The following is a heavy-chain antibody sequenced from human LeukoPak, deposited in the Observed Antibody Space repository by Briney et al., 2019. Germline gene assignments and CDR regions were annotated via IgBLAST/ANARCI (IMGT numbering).Heavy chain of an antibody. V-gene: IGHV4-4*07. CDR1: GGSISGYY. CDR3: ARGDSTNQDGDYYGLDV. D-gene: IGHD5/OR15-5a*01. Sequence: SETLFLTCTVSGGSISGYYWSWIRQSAGKGLEWIGRIYRSGSTNYNPSLKSRATMSVDTSKNHFSLNLSSVTAADTAVYYCARGDSTNQDGDYYGLDVWGQGTTVTVSS. J-gene: IGHJ6*02. CDR2: IYRSGST.